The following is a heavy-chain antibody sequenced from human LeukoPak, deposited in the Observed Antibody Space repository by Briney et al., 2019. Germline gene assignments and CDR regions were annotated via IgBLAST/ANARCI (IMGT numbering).Heavy chain of an antibody. V-gene: IGHV1-46*01. Sequence: ASVKVSCKASGYTFTSYYMHWERQAPGQGLEWMGIINPSGGSTSYAQKFQGGVTMTRDTSTSTVYMELSSLRSGDTAVYYCARDSGYSSSSSDAFDIWGQGTMVTVST. CDR1: GYTFTSYY. CDR2: INPSGGST. J-gene: IGHJ3*02. D-gene: IGHD6-6*01. CDR3: ARDSGYSSSSSDAFDI.